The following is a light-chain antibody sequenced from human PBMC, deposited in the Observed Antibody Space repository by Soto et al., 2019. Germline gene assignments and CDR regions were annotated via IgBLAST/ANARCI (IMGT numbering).Light chain of an antibody. CDR2: GAF. CDR3: QQYADSRPLT. CDR1: EGVSSGS. J-gene: IGKJ4*01. Sequence: IVMTQSPGTVSSSPEETVTLSCRASEGVSSGSLAWHQHKPGQAPRLLIYGAFTGATGIPDRFSGSGSGTDFTLTINRLEPEDFAVYFCQQYADSRPLTFGGGTKV. V-gene: IGKV3-20*01.